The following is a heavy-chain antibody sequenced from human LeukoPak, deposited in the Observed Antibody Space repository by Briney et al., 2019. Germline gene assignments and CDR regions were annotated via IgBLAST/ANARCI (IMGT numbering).Heavy chain of an antibody. Sequence: GASVKVSCKASGYTFTSYYMHWVRQAPGQGLEWMGWINPNSGGTNYAQKFQGRVTMTRDTSISTAYMELSRLRSDDTAVYYCAKPQGRYSYGYDYWGQGTLVTVSS. D-gene: IGHD5-18*01. CDR3: AKPQGRYSYGYDY. J-gene: IGHJ4*02. CDR2: INPNSGGT. V-gene: IGHV1-2*02. CDR1: GYTFTSYY.